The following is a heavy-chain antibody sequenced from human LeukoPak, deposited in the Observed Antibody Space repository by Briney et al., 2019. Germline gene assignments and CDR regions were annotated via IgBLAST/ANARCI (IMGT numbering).Heavy chain of an antibody. D-gene: IGHD1-7*01. CDR3: ARAGSNWNYVY. CDR1: GFTFRGFL. CDR2: IKQDGSEK. Sequence: GGSLRLSCAASGFTFRGFLMSWVRQTPGKGLEWVANIKQDGSEKYYADSVKGRLTISRDNTKNSLSLQMNSLRAEDTAVYYCARAGSNWNYVYWGQGTLVTDSS. J-gene: IGHJ4*02. V-gene: IGHV3-7*01.